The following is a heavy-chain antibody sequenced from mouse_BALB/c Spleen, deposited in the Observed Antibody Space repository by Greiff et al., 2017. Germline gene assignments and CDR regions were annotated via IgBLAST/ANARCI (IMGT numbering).Heavy chain of an antibody. CDR2: ISSGSSTI. V-gene: IGHV5-17*02. Sequence: VQLKESGGGLVQPGGSRKLSCAASGFTFSSFGMHWVRQAPEKGLEWVAYISSGSSTIYYADTVKGRFTISRDNPKNTLFLQMTSLRSEDTAMYYCARLDFDYWGQGTTLTVSS. CDR3: ARLDFDY. CDR1: GFTFSSFG. J-gene: IGHJ2*01.